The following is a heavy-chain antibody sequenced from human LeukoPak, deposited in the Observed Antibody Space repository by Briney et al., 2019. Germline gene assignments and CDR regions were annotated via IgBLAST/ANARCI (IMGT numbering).Heavy chain of an antibody. CDR2: IHSDGIST. V-gene: IGHV3-74*01. CDR3: ASLELVAAKIRAFRY. J-gene: IGHJ4*02. D-gene: IGHD2-15*01. Sequence: GGSLRLSCAASGFTFSRYWMHWVRQAPGKGLVWVSRIHSDGISTTYADSVKGRFTISRDNAKNTLYLQMNSLRAEDTAVYYCASLELVAAKIRAFRYWGQGTLVTVSS. CDR1: GFTFSRYW.